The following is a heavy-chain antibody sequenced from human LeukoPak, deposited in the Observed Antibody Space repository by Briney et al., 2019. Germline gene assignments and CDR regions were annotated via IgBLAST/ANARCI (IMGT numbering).Heavy chain of an antibody. V-gene: IGHV1-46*01. D-gene: IGHD4-17*01. J-gene: IGHJ3*02. Sequence: ASVKVSCKASGYTFTSYYMHWVRQAPGQGLEWMGIINPSGGSTSYAQKFQGRVTMTRDTSTSTVYMELSSLRSEDTAVYYCARDRHTVTTGLAGAFDIWGQGTMVTVSS. CDR3: ARDRHTVTTGLAGAFDI. CDR1: GYTFTSYY. CDR2: INPSGGST.